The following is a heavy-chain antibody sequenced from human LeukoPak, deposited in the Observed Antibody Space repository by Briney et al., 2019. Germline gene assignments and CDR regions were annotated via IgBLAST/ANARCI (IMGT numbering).Heavy chain of an antibody. Sequence: PSETLSLTCTVSGGSISSYYWCWIRRPPGKGRVWIGDIYYRWSTNFNPSLERRVTISVDGSKNQFSLKLNSVPAADPAVYYCARDGAQYDSLDYEGEYYYYFGMDVWGQGATVTVSS. CDR3: ARDGAQYDSLDYEGEYYYYFGMDV. J-gene: IGHJ6*02. D-gene: IGHD3-22*01. CDR1: GGSISSYY. V-gene: IGHV4-59*13. CDR2: IYYRWST.